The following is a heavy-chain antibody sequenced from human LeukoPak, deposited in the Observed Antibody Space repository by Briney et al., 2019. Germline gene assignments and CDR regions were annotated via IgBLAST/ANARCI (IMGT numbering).Heavy chain of an antibody. CDR3: AQDGAWLRFDH. CDR1: GFTFSTYW. CDR2: ISPGGDIK. V-gene: IGHV3-23*01. D-gene: IGHD5-12*01. Sequence: GGSLRLSCAASGFTFSTYWMSWVRQAPGKGLEWVSGISPGGDIKYYADSVKGRFVISRDNSKNTVYLQMNSLRVDDTARYYCAQDGAWLRFDHWGQGTLVTVSS. J-gene: IGHJ4*02.